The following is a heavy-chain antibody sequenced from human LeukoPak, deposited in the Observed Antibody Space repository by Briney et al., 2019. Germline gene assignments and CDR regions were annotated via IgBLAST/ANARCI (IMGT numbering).Heavy chain of an antibody. CDR1: GFTFSSYS. J-gene: IGHJ6*02. V-gene: IGHV3-21*04. CDR3: AKGDVAYYDFLPDYGMDV. CDR2: ISSSSSYI. Sequence: PGGSLRLSCAASGFTFSSYSMNWVRQAPGKGLEWVSSISSSSSYIYYADSVKGRFTISRDNSKNTLYLQMNSLRAEDTAVYYCAKGDVAYYDFLPDYGMDVWGQGTTVTVSS. D-gene: IGHD3-3*01.